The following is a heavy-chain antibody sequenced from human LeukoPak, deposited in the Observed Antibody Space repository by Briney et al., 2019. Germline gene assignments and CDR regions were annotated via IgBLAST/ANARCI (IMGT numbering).Heavy chain of an antibody. CDR2: IKQDGSEK. CDR3: ASGGYIFFY. J-gene: IGHJ4*02. V-gene: IGHV3-7*03. CDR1: GFSFSSYW. D-gene: IGHD1-1*01. Sequence: PGGSLRLSCAASGFSFSSYWMNWVRQAPGKGLEWVANIKQDGSEKYYVDSVKGRFTISRDNAKNSLYLQMNSLRAEDTAVYYCASGGYIFFYWGQGTLVTVSS.